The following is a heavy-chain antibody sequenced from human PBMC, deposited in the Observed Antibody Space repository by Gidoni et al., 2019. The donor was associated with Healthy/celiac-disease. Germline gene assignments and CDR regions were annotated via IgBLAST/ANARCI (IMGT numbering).Heavy chain of an antibody. V-gene: IGHV3-9*01. CDR3: AKDMWLSAGTKPFAFDI. Sequence: EVQLVESGGGLVQPGRSLRLSCAASGFTFDDYAMHWVRQAPGKGLEWVSGISWNSGSIGYADSVKGRFTISRDNAKNSLYLQMNSLRAEDTALYYCAKDMWLSAGTKPFAFDIWGQGTMVTVFS. CDR2: ISWNSGSI. D-gene: IGHD1-1*01. J-gene: IGHJ3*02. CDR1: GFTFDDYA.